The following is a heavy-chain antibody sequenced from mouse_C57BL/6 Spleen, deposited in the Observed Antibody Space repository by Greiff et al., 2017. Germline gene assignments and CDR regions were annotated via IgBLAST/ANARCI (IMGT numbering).Heavy chain of an antibody. CDR1: GYTFTSYG. V-gene: IGHV1-81*01. CDR2: IYPRSGNT. Sequence: QVQLQQSGAELARPGASVKLSCKASGYTFTSYGISWVKQRTGQGLEWIGEIYPRSGNTYYNEQFKGKATLTADKSSSTAYMELRSLTSEDSAVYFCAELTGTRGYWGQGTTLTVSS. CDR3: AELTGTRGY. J-gene: IGHJ2*01. D-gene: IGHD4-1*01.